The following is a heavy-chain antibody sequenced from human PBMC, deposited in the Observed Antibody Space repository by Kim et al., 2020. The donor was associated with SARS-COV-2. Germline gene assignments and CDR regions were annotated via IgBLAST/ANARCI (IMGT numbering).Heavy chain of an antibody. CDR1: GFTFSSYA. V-gene: IGHV3-23*01. CDR2: ISGSGGST. D-gene: IGHD3-16*02. J-gene: IGHJ5*02. Sequence: GGSLRLSCAASGFTFSSYAMSWVRQAPGKGLEWVSAISGSGGSTYYADSVKGRFTISRDNSKNTLYLQMNSLRAEDTAVYYCASRGFMITFGGVIVSSTWGQGTLVTVSS. CDR3: ASRGFMITFGGVIVSST.